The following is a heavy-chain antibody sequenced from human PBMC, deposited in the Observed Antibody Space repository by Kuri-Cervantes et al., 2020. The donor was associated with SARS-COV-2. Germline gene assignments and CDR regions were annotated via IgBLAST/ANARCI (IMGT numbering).Heavy chain of an antibody. CDR2: IIPIFGTA. J-gene: IGHJ5*02. D-gene: IGHD6-13*01. V-gene: IGHV1-69*13. Sequence: SVKVSCKASGGTFSNYAVSWVRQAPGQGLEWMGGIIPIFGTANYAQKFQGRVTITADESTSTAYMELSSLRSEDTAVYYCARVGWGRGAAATCGFDPWGQGTLVTVSS. CDR3: ARVGWGRGAAATCGFDP. CDR1: GGTFSNYA.